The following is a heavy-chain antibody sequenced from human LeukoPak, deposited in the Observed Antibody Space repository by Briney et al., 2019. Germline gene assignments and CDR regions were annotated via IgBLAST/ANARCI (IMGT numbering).Heavy chain of an antibody. J-gene: IGHJ4*02. Sequence: ASVKVSCKASGYTFTSYDINWVRQATGQGLEWMGWINPNSGGTNYAQKFQGRVTMTRDTSISTAYMELSRLRSDDTAVYYCARGVVGCDYWGQGTLVTVSS. D-gene: IGHD2-2*01. V-gene: IGHV1-2*02. CDR3: ARGVVGCDY. CDR2: INPNSGGT. CDR1: GYTFTSYD.